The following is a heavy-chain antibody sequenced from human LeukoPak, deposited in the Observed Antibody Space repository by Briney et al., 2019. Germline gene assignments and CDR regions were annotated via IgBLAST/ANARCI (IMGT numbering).Heavy chain of an antibody. CDR2: ISAYNGNT. Sequence: ASVKVSCKASGYSFTCYGISWVRQAPGQGLEWMGWISAYNGNTNYAQKLQGRVTMTTDTSTSTAYMELRSLRSDDTAVYYCARDMEGDVVVVPALDPWGQGTLVTVSS. V-gene: IGHV1-18*01. D-gene: IGHD2-2*01. J-gene: IGHJ5*02. CDR1: GYSFTCYG. CDR3: ARDMEGDVVVVPALDP.